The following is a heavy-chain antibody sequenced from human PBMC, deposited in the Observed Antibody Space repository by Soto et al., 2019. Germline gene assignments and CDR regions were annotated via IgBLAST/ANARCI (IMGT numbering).Heavy chain of an antibody. CDR2: IYYSGST. Sequence: PSQTLSLTCTVSGGSISSYYWSWIRQPPGKGLEWIGYIYYSGSTNYNPSLKSRVTISVDTSKNQFSLKLSSVTAADTAVYYCARARGDRYFDYWGEGTLVTVSS. CDR3: ARARGDRYFDY. D-gene: IGHD2-21*01. V-gene: IGHV4-59*08. CDR1: GGSISSYY. J-gene: IGHJ4*02.